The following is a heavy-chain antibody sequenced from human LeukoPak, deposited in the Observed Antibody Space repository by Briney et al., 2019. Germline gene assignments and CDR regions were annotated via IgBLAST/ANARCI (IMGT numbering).Heavy chain of an antibody. J-gene: IGHJ4*02. CDR2: IFYSGST. Sequence: KTSGTLSLTCTVSGGSISSSSYFWGWIRQPPGKGLEWIGSIFYSGSTYYNPSLNSRVTISIDTSKNQFSLRLSSVTAADTAVYYCARDSSGWSKNYWGQGTLVTVSS. V-gene: IGHV4-39*02. CDR1: GGSISSSSYF. CDR3: ARDSSGWSKNY. D-gene: IGHD6-19*01.